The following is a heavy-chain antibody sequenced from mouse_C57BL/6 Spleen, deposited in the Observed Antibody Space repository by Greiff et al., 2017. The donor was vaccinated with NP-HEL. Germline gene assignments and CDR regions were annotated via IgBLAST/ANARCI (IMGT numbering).Heavy chain of an antibody. V-gene: IGHV1-69*01. CDR2: IDPSDSYT. J-gene: IGHJ4*01. CDR3: ARSPYYYGSGYYAMDY. D-gene: IGHD1-1*01. CDR1: GYTFTSYW. Sequence: QVQLQQPGAELVMPGASVKLSCKASGYTFTSYWMHWVKQRPGQGLEWIGEIDPSDSYTNYNQKFKGKSTLTVDKSSSTAYMQLSSLTSEDSAVYYCARSPYYYGSGYYAMDYWGQGTSVTVSS.